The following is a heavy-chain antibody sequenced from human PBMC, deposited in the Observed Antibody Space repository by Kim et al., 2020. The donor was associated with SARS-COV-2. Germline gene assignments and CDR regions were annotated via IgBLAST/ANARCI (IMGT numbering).Heavy chain of an antibody. D-gene: IGHD3-16*01. V-gene: IGHV3-74*01. CDR3: ASLKGGDVQGQTRDY. CDR2: ISSDGRTI. J-gene: IGHJ4*02. Sequence: GGSLRLSCAASGFTFSSDWMHWVRQAPGKGLVWVSVISSDGRTIKYADSVKGRFTISRDNAKNTLYLQMNSLRAEDTAVYYCASLKGGDVQGQTRDYWGQGTLVTVSS. CDR1: GFTFSSDW.